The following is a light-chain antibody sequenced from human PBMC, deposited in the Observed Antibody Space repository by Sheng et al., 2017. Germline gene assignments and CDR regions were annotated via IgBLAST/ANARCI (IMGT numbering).Light chain of an antibody. V-gene: IGLV6-57*01. CDR1: VGSIASHL. J-gene: IGLJ3*02. CDR3: QSFDYNDEGV. Sequence: FMLTQPHSVSESPGNTVTISCTRSVGSIASHLCAVFQQRPGSPPTTVVFEDNNRASGVPASVLCLHRHLSNSASLIISALNTEDEADYYCQSFDYNDEGVFGGGTKLTVL. CDR2: EDN.